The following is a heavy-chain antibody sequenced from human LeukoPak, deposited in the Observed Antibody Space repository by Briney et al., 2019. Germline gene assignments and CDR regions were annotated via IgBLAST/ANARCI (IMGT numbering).Heavy chain of an antibody. D-gene: IGHD6-19*01. Sequence: GGSLRLSCAASGFTFSTYAMSWVRQAPGKGLEWVSAISGSGGSTYYADSVKGRFTISRDNSKNTLYLQMNSLRAEDTAVYYCATTISSGPLGYYYGMDVWGQGTTVTVSS. CDR3: ATTISSGPLGYYYGMDV. V-gene: IGHV3-23*01. CDR1: GFTFSTYA. J-gene: IGHJ6*02. CDR2: ISGSGGST.